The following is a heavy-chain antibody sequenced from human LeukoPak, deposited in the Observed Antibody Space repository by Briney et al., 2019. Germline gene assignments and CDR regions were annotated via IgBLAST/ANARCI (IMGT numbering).Heavy chain of an antibody. D-gene: IGHD5-12*01. J-gene: IGHJ4*02. CDR1: GFTFSSYS. CDR3: ARKYGGYADY. Sequence: GGSLRLSCAASGFTFSSYSMTWVRQAPGKGLEWVSHISGGSSSVYYADSVKGRFTISRDNAKNSLYLQLNSLRDEDTAVYYCARKYGGYADYWGQGTLVTVSS. CDR2: ISGGSSSV. V-gene: IGHV3-48*02.